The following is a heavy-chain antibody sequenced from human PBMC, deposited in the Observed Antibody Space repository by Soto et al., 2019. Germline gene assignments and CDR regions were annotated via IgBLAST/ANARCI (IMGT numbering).Heavy chain of an antibody. CDR2: ISYDGSNK. CDR3: AKDRAYCGGDCYDNWFDP. V-gene: IGHV3-30*18. CDR1: GFAFSSYG. Sequence: QTGGSLRLSCAASGFAFSSYGMHWVRQAPGKGLEWVAVISYDGSNKYYADSVKGRFTISRDNSKNTLYLQMNSLRAEDTAVYYCAKDRAYCGGDCYDNWFDPWGQGTLVTVSS. J-gene: IGHJ5*02. D-gene: IGHD2-21*02.